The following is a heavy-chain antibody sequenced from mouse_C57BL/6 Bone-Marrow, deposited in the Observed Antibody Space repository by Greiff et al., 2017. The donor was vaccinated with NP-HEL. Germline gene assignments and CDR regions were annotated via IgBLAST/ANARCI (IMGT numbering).Heavy chain of an antibody. CDR2: IDPEDGDT. CDR1: GFNIKDYY. J-gene: IGHJ4*01. Sequence: DVQLQESGAELVEPGASVKLSCTASGFNIKDYYMHWVKQRTEQGLEWIGRIDPEDGDTKYAPKFQGKATITADTSSNTAYLQLSSLTSEDTAVYYYAPAMITTMDYWGQGTSVTVSS. V-gene: IGHV14-2*01. D-gene: IGHD2-4*01. CDR3: APAMITTMDY.